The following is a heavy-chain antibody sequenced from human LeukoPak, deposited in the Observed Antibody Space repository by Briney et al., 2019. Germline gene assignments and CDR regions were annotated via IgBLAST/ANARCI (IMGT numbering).Heavy chain of an antibody. J-gene: IGHJ4*02. D-gene: IGHD1-26*01. Sequence: SETLSLTCTVSGSSISSYYWSWIRQPPGKGLEWIGYIYYSGSTNYNPSLKSRVTISVDTSKNQFSLKLSSVTAADTAVYYCARAKFFDSGFDYWGQGTLVTVSS. CDR2: IYYSGST. V-gene: IGHV4-59*01. CDR1: GSSISSYY. CDR3: ARAKFFDSGFDY.